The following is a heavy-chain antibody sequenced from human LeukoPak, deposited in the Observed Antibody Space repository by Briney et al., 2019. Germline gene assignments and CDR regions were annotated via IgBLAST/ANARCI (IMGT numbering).Heavy chain of an antibody. CDR2: ISAYNGNT. CDR1: GYTFTSYG. V-gene: IGHV1-18*01. J-gene: IGHJ4*02. CDR3: AGDPDGCSGGNCYNPSGY. Sequence: ASVKVSCKASGYTFTSYGISWVRQAPGQGLEWMGWISAYNGNTNYAQKLRDRVTMTTDTSTGTAYMELRDLRSDDTALYYCAGDPDGCSGGNCYNPSGYWGQGTLVTVSS. D-gene: IGHD2-15*01.